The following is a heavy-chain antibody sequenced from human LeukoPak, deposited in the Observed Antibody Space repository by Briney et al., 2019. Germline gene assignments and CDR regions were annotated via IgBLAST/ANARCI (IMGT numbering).Heavy chain of an antibody. J-gene: IGHJ5*02. CDR2: IYSGGST. D-gene: IGHD2-21*01. CDR1: GFTFSSYS. Sequence: GGSLRLSCAASGFTFSSYSMNWVRQAPGKGLEWVSVIYSGGSTYYADSVKGRFTISRDNSKNTLYLQMNSLRAEDTAVYYCARGFGGATAFDPWGQGTLVTVSS. V-gene: IGHV3-66*01. CDR3: ARGFGGATAFDP.